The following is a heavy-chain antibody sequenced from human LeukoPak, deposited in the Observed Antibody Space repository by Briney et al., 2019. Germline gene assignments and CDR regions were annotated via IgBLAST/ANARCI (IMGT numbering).Heavy chain of an antibody. V-gene: IGHV4-59*01. D-gene: IGHD3-22*01. Sequence: PSETLSLTCTVSGGSISSYYWSWIRQPPGKGLEWIGYIYYSGSTNYNPSLKSRVTISVDTSKNQFSLKLSSVTAADTAVYYCAREAPITMIGDDAFDIWGQGTMVTVSS. CDR1: GGSISSYY. CDR3: AREAPITMIGDDAFDI. CDR2: IYYSGST. J-gene: IGHJ3*02.